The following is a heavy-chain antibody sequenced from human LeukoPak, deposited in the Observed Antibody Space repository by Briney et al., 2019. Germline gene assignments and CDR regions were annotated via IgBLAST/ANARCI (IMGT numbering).Heavy chain of an antibody. D-gene: IGHD5-18*01. CDR2: IYPGDSDT. Sequence: GESLKISCKGSGYSFTSYWIGWVRQMPGKGLEWMGIIYPGDSDTRYSPSFQGQVTISADKSISTAYLQWSSLKASDTAMCYCARLDTAMVPGYYYYYYMDVWGKGTTVTVSS. V-gene: IGHV5-51*01. CDR3: ARLDTAMVPGYYYYYYMDV. CDR1: GYSFTSYW. J-gene: IGHJ6*03.